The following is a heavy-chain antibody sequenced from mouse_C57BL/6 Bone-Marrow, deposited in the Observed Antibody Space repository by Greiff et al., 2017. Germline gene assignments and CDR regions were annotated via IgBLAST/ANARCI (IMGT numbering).Heavy chain of an antibody. Sequence: VQGVESGPGLVQPSQRLSITCTVSGFSLTSYGVHWVRQSPGKGLEWLGVIWSGGSTDYNAAFISRLSISKDDSKSQVFFKMNSLQADDTAIYYCARNSPYSVRAMDYWGQGTSVTVSS. CDR3: ARNSPYSVRAMDY. D-gene: IGHD1-1*01. V-gene: IGHV2-2*01. CDR1: GFSLTSYG. J-gene: IGHJ4*01. CDR2: IWSGGST.